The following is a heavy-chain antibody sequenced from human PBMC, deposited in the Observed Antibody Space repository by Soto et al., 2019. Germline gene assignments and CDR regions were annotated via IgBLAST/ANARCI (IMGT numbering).Heavy chain of an antibody. J-gene: IGHJ6*02. V-gene: IGHV5-51*01. CDR3: ARHKGTYYNFYCMDV. D-gene: IGHD3-10*01. CDR2: IHPGESDT. Sequence: GESLKIHRKSYGYSFTTYWLAWVRQMPGKGLEGVGSIHPGESDTRYSPSFQGQVTISADRSITTAYLQWSSVKASDTAMYYCARHKGTYYNFYCMDVWGQGTTVTVSS. CDR1: GYSFTTYW.